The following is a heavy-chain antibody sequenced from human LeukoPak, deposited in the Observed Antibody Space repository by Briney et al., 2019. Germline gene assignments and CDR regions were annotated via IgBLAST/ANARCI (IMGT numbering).Heavy chain of an antibody. J-gene: IGHJ4*02. Sequence: SETLSLTCTVSGGSISSYYWSWLRQPPGKGLEWLGYIYYRGNTNYNPSLKSRVTISVHMSKNQFSLKLSSVTAADTAVYYCTRGGYNYDSPPGDPFDYWGQGTLVTVSS. CDR3: TRGGYNYDSPPGDPFDY. D-gene: IGHD5-18*01. V-gene: IGHV4-59*01. CDR1: GGSISSYY. CDR2: IYYRGNT.